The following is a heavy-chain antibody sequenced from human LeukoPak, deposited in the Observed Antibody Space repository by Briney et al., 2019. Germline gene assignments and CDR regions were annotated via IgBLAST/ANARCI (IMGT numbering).Heavy chain of an antibody. V-gene: IGHV3-9*01. CDR3: AKDIAPKWSGSYLADY. Sequence: GGSLRLSCAASGFTFDDYAMHWVRQAPGKGLEWVSGISWNSGSIGYADSVKGRFTISRDNAKNSLYLQMNSLRAEDTALYYCAKDIAPKWSGSYLADYWGQGTLVTVSS. D-gene: IGHD1-26*01. J-gene: IGHJ4*02. CDR1: GFTFDDYA. CDR2: ISWNSGSI.